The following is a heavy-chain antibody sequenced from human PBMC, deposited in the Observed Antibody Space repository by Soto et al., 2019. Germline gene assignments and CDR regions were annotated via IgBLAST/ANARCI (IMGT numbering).Heavy chain of an antibody. CDR1: GFSLSSYG. CDR3: AREIGYSXTWPSY. CDR2: IGFDGNND. V-gene: IGHV3-33*01. Sequence: QVQLVESGGGVVQPGRSLRLSCAASGFSLSSYGMHWVRQAPGKGLEWVAVIGFDGNNDYYADSVKGRFTVSRDNSRNTLFLQMNSLRVEDTAVYYCAREIGYSXTWPSYWGQGTLVTVSS. D-gene: IGHD6-13*01. J-gene: IGHJ4*02.